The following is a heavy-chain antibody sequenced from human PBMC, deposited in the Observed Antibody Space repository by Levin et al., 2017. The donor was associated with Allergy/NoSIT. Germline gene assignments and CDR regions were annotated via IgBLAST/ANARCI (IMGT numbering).Heavy chain of an antibody. CDR2: ISGSGVSI. D-gene: IGHD6-13*01. V-gene: IGHV3-23*01. Sequence: GGSLRLSCAASGFTFSSYALTWVRQAPGKGLEWVSVISGSGVSIYYGDSVKGRFTISRDNSKITLYLQMNSLRAEDTAVYYCAKGNSISAAGAHFDFWGQGTLVTVSS. CDR1: GFTFSSYA. J-gene: IGHJ4*02. CDR3: AKGNSISAAGAHFDF.